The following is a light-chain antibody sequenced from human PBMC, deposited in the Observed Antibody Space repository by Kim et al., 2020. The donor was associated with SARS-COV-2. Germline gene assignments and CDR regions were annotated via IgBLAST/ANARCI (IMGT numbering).Light chain of an antibody. CDR2: GAS. V-gene: IGKV3-20*01. CDR1: HSVSSSY. CDR3: QQYGSSALT. J-gene: IGKJ4*01. Sequence: SPGERATHSCRASHSVSSSYLAWYQQKPGQAPRLLIYGASSRATGIPDRFSGSGSGTDFTLTISRLEPEDFAVYYCQQYGSSALTFGGGTKVDI.